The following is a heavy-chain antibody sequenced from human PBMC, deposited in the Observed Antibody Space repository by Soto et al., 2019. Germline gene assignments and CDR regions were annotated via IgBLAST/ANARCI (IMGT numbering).Heavy chain of an antibody. Sequence: SETLSLTCTVSGGSISRYSWSWIRQPPVHGLEWIGYIYHIRRTNYHPSLTSQVTTSVETLKNQFSMMLSSVPAAATTVYYCARGYYFWCGFPNKDYCYYYMDVWGKGTMVTVSS. J-gene: IGHJ6*03. D-gene: IGHD3-3*01. CDR2: IYHIRRT. CDR1: GGSISRYS. V-gene: IGHV4-59*12. CDR3: ARGYYFWCGFPNKDYCYYYMDV.